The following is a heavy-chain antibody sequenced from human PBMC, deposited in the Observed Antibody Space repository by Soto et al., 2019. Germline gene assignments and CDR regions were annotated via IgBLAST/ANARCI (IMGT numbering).Heavy chain of an antibody. V-gene: IGHV4-34*01. Sequence: QVQLQQWGAGLLKPSETLSLTCAVYGGSFSGYYWSWLRQPPGKGPEWIGEINHSVSTKYNPSLENRVTISVDTPKNQFSLKLNSVIAAVTAVYYCARTGGMDVWSQGATVTVSS. CDR3: ARTGGMDV. CDR2: INHSVST. CDR1: GGSFSGYY. J-gene: IGHJ6*02.